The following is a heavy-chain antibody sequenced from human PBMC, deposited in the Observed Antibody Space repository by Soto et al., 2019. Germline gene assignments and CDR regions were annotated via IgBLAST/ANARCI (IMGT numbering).Heavy chain of an antibody. CDR3: ARGIRNYYGSDY. CDR2: IKGDESST. CDR1: GFTFSSYW. V-gene: IGHV3-74*01. Sequence: EVQLVESGGGLVQPGGSLRLSCEASGFTFSSYWMHWVRQSPGKGLEWVSRIKGDESSTSYADSVKGRFTISRDNARDTLYLQMNSLRAEDTAVYCCARGIRNYYGSDYWGQGTLVTVSS. J-gene: IGHJ4*02. D-gene: IGHD3-10*01.